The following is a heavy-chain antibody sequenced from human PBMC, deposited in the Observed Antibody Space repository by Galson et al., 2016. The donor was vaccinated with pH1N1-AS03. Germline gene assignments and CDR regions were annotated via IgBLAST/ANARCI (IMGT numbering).Heavy chain of an antibody. CDR1: GFIFSSYA. J-gene: IGHJ4*02. V-gene: IGHV3-30*14. CDR2: ISSDGSKK. D-gene: IGHD4-23*01. CDR3: VRDFRWGGNSGY. Sequence: SLRLSCAASGFIFSSYAMHWVRQAPGKGLEWVAVISSDGSKKYYADSVKGRFTTSRDNSKNTLNLQMNSLRAEDTAVYYCVRDFRWGGNSGYWGQGTLVTVSS.